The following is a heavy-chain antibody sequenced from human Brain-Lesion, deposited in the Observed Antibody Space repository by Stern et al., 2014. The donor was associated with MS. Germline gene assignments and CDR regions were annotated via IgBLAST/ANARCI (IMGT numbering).Heavy chain of an antibody. CDR2: IPPSGGA. CDR1: GGSISSGSDY. J-gene: IGHJ4*02. V-gene: IGHV4-61*02. CDR3: ASGYRIFDY. Sequence: VQLVESGPGLVKPSQTLSLTCTVSGGSISSGSDYWSWIRQPVGKGLEWIGRIPPSGGAFYTPSLKSRVPISTDTSMNQFSLELNSATAADTAIYYCASGYRIFDYWGQGILVTVSS. D-gene: IGHD5-18*01.